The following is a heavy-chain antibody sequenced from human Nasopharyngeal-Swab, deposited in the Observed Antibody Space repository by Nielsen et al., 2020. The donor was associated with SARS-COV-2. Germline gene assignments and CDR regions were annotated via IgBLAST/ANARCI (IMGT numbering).Heavy chain of an antibody. Sequence: WVRQAPGQGLEWMGWMNPNSGNTGYAQKFQGRVTMTRNTSISTAYTELSSLRSEDTAVYYCARGLYSSGFSYYYYGMDVWGQGTTVTVSS. D-gene: IGHD6-19*01. J-gene: IGHJ6*02. V-gene: IGHV1-8*01. CDR3: ARGLYSSGFSYYYYGMDV. CDR2: MNPNSGNT.